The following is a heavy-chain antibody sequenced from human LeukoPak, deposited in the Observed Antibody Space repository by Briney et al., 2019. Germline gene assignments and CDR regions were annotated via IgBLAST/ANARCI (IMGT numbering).Heavy chain of an antibody. D-gene: IGHD2-21*02. V-gene: IGHV3-30*04. Sequence: GGSLRLSCAASGLTFGSYAMHWVRQAPGKGLEWVAVISYDGSNKYYADSVKGRFTISRDNSKNTLYLQMNSLRAEDTAVYYCARDSPVTAHTFDYWGQGTLVTVSS. CDR1: GLTFGSYA. CDR2: ISYDGSNK. CDR3: ARDSPVTAHTFDY. J-gene: IGHJ4*02.